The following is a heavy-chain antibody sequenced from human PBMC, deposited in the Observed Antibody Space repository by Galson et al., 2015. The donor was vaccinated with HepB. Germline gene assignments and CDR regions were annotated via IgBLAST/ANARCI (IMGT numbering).Heavy chain of an antibody. D-gene: IGHD4-17*01. CDR3: ARYYGDYQFFHH. J-gene: IGHJ1*01. CDR2: INPNSGGT. Sequence: SVKVSCKASGYTFTGYYIHWVRQAPGQGLEWMGRINPNSGGTNYAQKFQGRVTMTRDTSISTAYMELSRLRSDDTAVYYCARYYGDYQFFHHWGQGTLVTVSS. V-gene: IGHV1-2*06. CDR1: GYTFTGYY.